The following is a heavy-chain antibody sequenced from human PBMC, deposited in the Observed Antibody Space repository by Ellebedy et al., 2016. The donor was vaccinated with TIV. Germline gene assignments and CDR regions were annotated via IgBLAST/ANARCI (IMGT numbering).Heavy chain of an antibody. D-gene: IGHD4-11*01. Sequence: AASVKVSCKASGGTFSSYSLTWVRQAPGQGLEWMGGIIPAFGTANYAQTFQGRVTITVDESTGTAYMELSSLISEDTAVYYCARGKDYGNYVGWFDPWGQGTLVTVSS. CDR1: GGTFSSYS. CDR3: ARGKDYGNYVGWFDP. V-gene: IGHV1-69*13. J-gene: IGHJ5*02. CDR2: IIPAFGTA.